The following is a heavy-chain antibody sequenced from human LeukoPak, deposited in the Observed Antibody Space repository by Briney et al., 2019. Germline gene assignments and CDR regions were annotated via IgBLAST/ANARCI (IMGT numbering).Heavy chain of an antibody. CDR2: IYYSGST. Sequence: KPSQTLSLTCTVSGGSISSGGYYWSWIRQHPGKGLEWIGYIYYSGSTYYNPSLKSRVTISVDTSKNQFSLKLSSVTAADTAVYYCARGSGETDYYDIGNWFDPWGQETLVTVSS. CDR3: ARGSGETDYYDIGNWFDP. J-gene: IGHJ5*02. V-gene: IGHV4-31*03. D-gene: IGHD3-22*01. CDR1: GGSISSGGYY.